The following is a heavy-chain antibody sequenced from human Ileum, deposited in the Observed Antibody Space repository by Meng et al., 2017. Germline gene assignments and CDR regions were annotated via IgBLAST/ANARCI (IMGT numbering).Heavy chain of an antibody. Sequence: VPLQESGPGLGRPSETLSLICTVSGGSVSTSDYQWGWIRQPPGKGLEWIGYAGTNYNPSLKSRVTISVDTSKRQFSLKLTSVTAADTAVYYCARDHWGSLDYWGQGILVTVSS. V-gene: IGHV4-61*08. J-gene: IGHJ4*02. CDR2: AGT. D-gene: IGHD7-27*01. CDR1: GGSVSTSDYQ. CDR3: ARDHWGSLDY.